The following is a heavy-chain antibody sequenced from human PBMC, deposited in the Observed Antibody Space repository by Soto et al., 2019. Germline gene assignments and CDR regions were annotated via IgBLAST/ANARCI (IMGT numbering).Heavy chain of an antibody. J-gene: IGHJ6*02. CDR3: AKDLPKAGAEATDDNYGMKV. V-gene: IGHV3-23*01. CDR2: LSGSGGST. Sequence: EVQLLESGGGLVQPGGSLRLSCAASGFTFSSYAMSWVRQAPGKGLEWVSALSGSGGSTYYADSVKGRFTISRDNSKTTRNLQRTGRRAEDPAVNNGAKDLPKAGAEATDDNYGMKVWAKGPRSPSP. CDR1: GFTFSSYA. D-gene: IGHD6-19*01.